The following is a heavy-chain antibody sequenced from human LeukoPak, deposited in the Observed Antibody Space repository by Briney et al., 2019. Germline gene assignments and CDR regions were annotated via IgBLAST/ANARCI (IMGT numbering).Heavy chain of an antibody. CDR1: GGSFSSTAYY. J-gene: IGHJ4*02. CDR2: IYYSGST. D-gene: IGHD7-27*01. V-gene: IGHV4-39*07. CDR3: ARWGSAFDY. Sequence: SETLSLTCTVSGGSFSSTAYYWGWIRQPPGKGLEWIGSIYYSGSTYYNPSLKSRVTISVDTSNNQFSLKLSSVTAADTAVYYCARWGSAFDYWGQGTLVTVSS.